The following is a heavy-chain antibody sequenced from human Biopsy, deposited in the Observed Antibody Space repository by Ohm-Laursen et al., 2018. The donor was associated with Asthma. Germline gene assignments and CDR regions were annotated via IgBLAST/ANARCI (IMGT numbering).Heavy chain of an antibody. CDR1: GITLSSFS. V-gene: IGHV3-48*01. D-gene: IGHD3-9*01. Sequence: SLRLSCAASGITLSSFSMNWVRQAPGRGLEWVSYISSSSSPIYYSDSVKGRFTISRDNAKNSLFLQMNSLRAEDTAVYFCAREPIKATYFYGMDVWGQGTTVTVSS. J-gene: IGHJ6*02. CDR3: AREPIKATYFYGMDV. CDR2: ISSSSSPI.